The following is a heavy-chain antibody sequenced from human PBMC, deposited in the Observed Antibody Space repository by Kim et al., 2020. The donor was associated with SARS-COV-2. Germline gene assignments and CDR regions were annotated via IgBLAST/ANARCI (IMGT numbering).Heavy chain of an antibody. CDR2: DSST. J-gene: IGHJ4*02. Sequence: DSSTNYTPSFQGPVTISADKSISTAYLQWSSLKASDTAMYYCATHDPFDYWGQGTLVTVSS. CDR3: ATHDPFDY. V-gene: IGHV5-10-1*01.